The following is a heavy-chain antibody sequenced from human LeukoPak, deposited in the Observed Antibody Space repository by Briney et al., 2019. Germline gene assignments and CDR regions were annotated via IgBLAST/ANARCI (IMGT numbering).Heavy chain of an antibody. CDR3: ARVNYYDSSRPVDY. CDR2: IDHSGST. D-gene: IGHD3-22*01. J-gene: IGHJ4*02. V-gene: IGHV4-34*01. Sequence: SETLSLTCAVYGGSFSGYYWSWIRQPPGKGLEWIGEIDHSGSTNYSPSLKSRVTISLDTSRNQFSLKLSSVTAADTAVYYCARVNYYDSSRPVDYWGQGTLVTVSS. CDR1: GGSFSGYY.